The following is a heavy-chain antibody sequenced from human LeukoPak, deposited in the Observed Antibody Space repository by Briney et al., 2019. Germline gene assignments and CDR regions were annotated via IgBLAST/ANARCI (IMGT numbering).Heavy chain of an antibody. CDR2: ISSSGSTI. CDR1: GFTFSSYS. Sequence: PGGSLRLSCAASGFTFSSYSMNWVRQAPGKGLEWVSYISSSGSTIYYADSVKGRFTISRDNAKNSLYLQMNSLRAEDTAVYYCASNRIWFGELLRAFDIWGQGTMVTVSS. D-gene: IGHD3-10*01. V-gene: IGHV3-48*04. J-gene: IGHJ3*02. CDR3: ASNRIWFGELLRAFDI.